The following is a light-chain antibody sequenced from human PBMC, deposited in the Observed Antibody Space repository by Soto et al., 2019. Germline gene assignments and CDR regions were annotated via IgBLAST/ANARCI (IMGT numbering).Light chain of an antibody. CDR1: QTINNMY. J-gene: IGKJ2*01. Sequence: DTVLTQSPGTLSLSPGERATLSCRTSQTINNMYLAWYQQKPGLAPRLLIYGTSNRATGIPDRFSGSGSGTDFTLTISILEPEDSAMYYCQQYGGSLYIFGQGTKLEI. CDR3: QQYGGSLYI. V-gene: IGKV3-20*01. CDR2: GTS.